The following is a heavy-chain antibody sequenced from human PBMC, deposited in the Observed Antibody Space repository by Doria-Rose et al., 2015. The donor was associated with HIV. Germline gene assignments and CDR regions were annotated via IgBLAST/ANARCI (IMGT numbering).Heavy chain of an antibody. CDR3: ARIKSSRWYHKYYFDF. CDR2: ICSDDEG. J-gene: IGHJ4*02. V-gene: IGHV2-26*01. D-gene: IGHD6-13*01. Sequence: QVQLVQSGPVLVKPTETLTLTCTVSGVSLSSPGLGVSWIRQPPGKALGWLANICSDDEGSYKTSLKSRLTISRGTSKSQVVLTMTDMDPVDTATYYCARIKSSRWYHKYYFDFWGQGTLVIVSA. CDR1: GVSLSSPGLG.